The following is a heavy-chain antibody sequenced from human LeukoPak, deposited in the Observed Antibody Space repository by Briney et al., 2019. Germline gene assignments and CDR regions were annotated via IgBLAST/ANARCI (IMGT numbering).Heavy chain of an antibody. Sequence: ASVKVSCKASGYTFTGYYMHWVRRAPGQGLEWMGWINPNSGGTNYAQKFQGRVTMTRDTSISTACMELSRLRSDDTAVYYCAREWELLSIDYWGQGTLVTVSS. D-gene: IGHD1-26*01. CDR3: AREWELLSIDY. CDR1: GYTFTGYY. CDR2: INPNSGGT. J-gene: IGHJ4*02. V-gene: IGHV1-2*02.